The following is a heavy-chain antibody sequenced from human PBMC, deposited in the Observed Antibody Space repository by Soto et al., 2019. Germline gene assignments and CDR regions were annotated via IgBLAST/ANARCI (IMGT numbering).Heavy chain of an antibody. V-gene: IGHV4-39*01. CDR2: IYYSGST. CDR1: GGSISSSSDY. CDR3: ARPGQSYYYGMDV. J-gene: IGHJ6*02. Sequence: SETQSLTCTVSGGSISSSSDYWGWIRQPPGKGLEWIGSIYYSGSTYYNPSLKSRVTISVDTSKNQFSLKLSSVTAADTAVYYCARPGQSYYYGMDVWGQGTTVTVSS.